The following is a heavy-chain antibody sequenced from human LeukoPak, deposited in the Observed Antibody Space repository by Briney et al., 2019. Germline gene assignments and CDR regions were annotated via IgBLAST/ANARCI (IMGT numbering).Heavy chain of an antibody. CDR1: GYTFTSYG. D-gene: IGHD4-11*01. CDR3: ARDRISNQYYYYMDV. Sequence: TSVKVSCKASGYTFTSYGISWVRQAPGQGLEWMGWISAYNGNTNYAQKLQGRVTMTTDTSTSTAYMELRSLRSDDTAVYYCARDRISNQYYYYMDVWGKGTTVTVSS. CDR2: ISAYNGNT. J-gene: IGHJ6*03. V-gene: IGHV1-18*01.